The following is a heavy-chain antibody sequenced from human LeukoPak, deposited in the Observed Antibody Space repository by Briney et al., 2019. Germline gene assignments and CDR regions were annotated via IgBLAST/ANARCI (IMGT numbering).Heavy chain of an antibody. J-gene: IGHJ4*02. Sequence: ASVKVSCKASGYTFTDYYMHWVRQAPGQGLEWMGWINPNSGGTNYAQKFQGRVTMTRETSISTAYMGLSRLRSDDTAVYYCARDSGERGSGSYLIAYWGQGTLVTVSS. CDR2: INPNSGGT. D-gene: IGHD3-10*01. CDR1: GYTFTDYY. V-gene: IGHV1-2*02. CDR3: ARDSGERGSGSYLIAY.